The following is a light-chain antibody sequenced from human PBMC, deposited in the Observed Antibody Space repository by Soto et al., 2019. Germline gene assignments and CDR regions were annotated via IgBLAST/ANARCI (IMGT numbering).Light chain of an antibody. CDR3: QKCKIAPFT. CDR1: QDISNF. CDR2: AAS. V-gene: IGKV1-27*01. Sequence: DIQMTQSPSSLSAFVGDTVTITCRASQDISNFLAWYQQKPGKVPKLLIYAASTLQSGVPSRFSGSGSGTDFTLTISSLRPEDVATYYCQKCKIAPFTFGGGTKVDIK. J-gene: IGKJ4*01.